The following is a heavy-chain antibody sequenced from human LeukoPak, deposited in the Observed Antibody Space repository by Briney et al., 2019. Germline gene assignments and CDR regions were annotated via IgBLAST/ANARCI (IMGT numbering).Heavy chain of an antibody. CDR2: VFYSGST. D-gene: IGHD2-15*01. CDR3: ARQSTRNRIRYSGGSLIDY. V-gene: IGHV4-59*12. CDR1: GGSISNYY. Sequence: SETLSLTCTVSGGSISNYYWNWIRQPPGKGLEWIGCVFYSGSTNYNPSLKSRVTISVDTSKNQFSLKLSSVTAADTAVYYCARQSTRNRIRYSGGSLIDYWGQGTLVTVSS. J-gene: IGHJ4*02.